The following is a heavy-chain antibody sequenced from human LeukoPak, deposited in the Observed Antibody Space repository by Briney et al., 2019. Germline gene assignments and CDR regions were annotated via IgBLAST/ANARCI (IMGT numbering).Heavy chain of an antibody. D-gene: IGHD2-15*01. J-gene: IGHJ4*02. V-gene: IGHV3-15*01. CDR3: TTDPTVVVVAANPSTYHFDY. CDR1: GFTFSNAW. CDR2: IKSKTDGGTT. Sequence: GGSLRLSCAASGFTFSNAWMSWVRQAPGKGLEWVGRIKSKTDGGTTDYAAPVKGRFIISRDDSKNTLYLQMNSLKTEDTAVYYCTTDPTVVVVAANPSTYHFDYWGQGTLVTVSS.